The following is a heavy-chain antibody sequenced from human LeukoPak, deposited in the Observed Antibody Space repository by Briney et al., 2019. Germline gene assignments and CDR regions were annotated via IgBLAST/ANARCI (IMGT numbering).Heavy chain of an antibody. CDR1: GGTFSSYA. J-gene: IGHJ4*02. Sequence: ASVKVSCKASGGTFSSYAISWVRQAPGRGLEWMGGIIPIFGTANCAQKFQGRVTITADKSTSTAYMELSSLRSEDTAVYYCARGAAAGEVDYWGQGTLVTVSS. CDR2: IIPIFGTA. D-gene: IGHD6-13*01. V-gene: IGHV1-69*06. CDR3: ARGAAAGEVDY.